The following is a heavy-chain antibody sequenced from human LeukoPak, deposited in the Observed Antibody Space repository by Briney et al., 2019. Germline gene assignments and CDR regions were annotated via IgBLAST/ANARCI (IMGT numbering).Heavy chain of an antibody. CDR3: ASLSSKEVFI. Sequence: SEILSLTCTVSGYSIRTDYYWGWIRQPPGKGPEWIGSIYYSGSTHYNPSLKSRVTISVDTSKNQFSLKLSSVTAADTAVYYCASLSSKEVFIWGQGTMVTVSS. D-gene: IGHD2-2*01. CDR1: GYSIRTDYY. V-gene: IGHV4-38-2*02. CDR2: IYYSGST. J-gene: IGHJ3*02.